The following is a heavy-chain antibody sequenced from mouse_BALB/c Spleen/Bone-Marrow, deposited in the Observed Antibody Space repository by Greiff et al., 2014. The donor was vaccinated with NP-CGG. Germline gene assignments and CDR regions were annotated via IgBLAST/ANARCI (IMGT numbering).Heavy chain of an antibody. D-gene: IGHD2-4*01. CDR1: GFTFSNYG. V-gene: IGHV5-6-3*01. CDR3: ARGDDYVSWFAY. J-gene: IGHJ3*01. Sequence: ESGGGLVQPGGSLKLSCAASGFTFSNYGMSWVRQTPDKRLEFVATINTNGGEIYYPDSVKGRFTISRDNAKNTLYLQMRSLKSEDTAMYYCARGDDYVSWFAYWGQGTLVTVSA. CDR2: INTNGGEI.